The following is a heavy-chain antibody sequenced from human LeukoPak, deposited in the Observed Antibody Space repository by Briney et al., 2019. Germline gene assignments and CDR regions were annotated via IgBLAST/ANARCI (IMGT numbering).Heavy chain of an antibody. CDR2: ISSSSSYI. D-gene: IGHD1-7*01. J-gene: IGHJ4*02. CDR1: GFTFSGYT. Sequence: GGSLRLSCAASGFTFSGYTMNWVRQAPGKGLEWVSSISSSSSYISYADSVKGRLIISRDNAKNSLYLQMNSLRAEDTAVYYCARGENYEPSWGQGTLVTVSS. CDR3: ARGENYEPS. V-gene: IGHV3-21*01.